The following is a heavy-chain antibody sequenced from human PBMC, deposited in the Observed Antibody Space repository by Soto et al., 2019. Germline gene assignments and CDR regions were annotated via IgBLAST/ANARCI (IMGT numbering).Heavy chain of an antibody. Sequence: SGGSLRLSCAASGFTFSSYGMHWVRKDPGKGLEWVAVISYDGSNKSYADSVKRRFTISRDNYKNTLYLQMNSLRAEDTAVYYCAKEPWARGSHRSYYFDYWGQGTLVTVSS. V-gene: IGHV3-30*18. J-gene: IGHJ4*02. CDR1: GFTFSSYG. CDR3: AKEPWARGSHRSYYFDY. D-gene: IGHD3-10*01. CDR2: ISYDGSNK.